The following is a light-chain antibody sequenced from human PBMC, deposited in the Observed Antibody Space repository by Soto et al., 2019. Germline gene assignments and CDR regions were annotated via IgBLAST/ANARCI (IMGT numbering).Light chain of an antibody. CDR3: CSHAGSSTFV. CDR2: EVS. V-gene: IGLV2-23*02. J-gene: IGLJ1*01. CDR1: SSDVGSYNL. Sequence: QSALTQPASVSGSPGQSITISCTGTSSDVGSYNLVSWYQQHPGKAPKLMIYEVSKRPSGVSNRFSGSKSGNTASLTISGLQAEDEADYYCCSHAGSSTFVFGTGTKVTLL.